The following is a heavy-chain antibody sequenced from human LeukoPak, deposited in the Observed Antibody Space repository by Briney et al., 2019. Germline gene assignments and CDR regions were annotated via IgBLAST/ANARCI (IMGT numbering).Heavy chain of an antibody. CDR3: AGGYSGAHPPWFAP. CDR1: GGSISNNNYF. D-gene: IGHD1-26*01. V-gene: IGHV4-39*01. CDR2: LYYSSNT. J-gene: IGHJ5*02. Sequence: SETLSLTCAVSGGSISNNNYFCGWIRQPPGKGLEWIGSLYYSSNTYYNPSLESRVTISVDMSKNQFSLRLNSVTAADTAVYFWAGGYSGAHPPWFAPGGQGTLVTVSS.